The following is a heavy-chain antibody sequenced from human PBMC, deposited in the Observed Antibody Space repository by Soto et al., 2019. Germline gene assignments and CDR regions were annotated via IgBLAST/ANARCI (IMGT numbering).Heavy chain of an antibody. D-gene: IGHD5-12*01. J-gene: IGHJ6*02. Sequence: GESLKISCKGSGYSFTSYWIGWVRQMPGKGLDWMEIIYPGDSDTRYSPYSQGQVTISADKSISTAYLQWSSLKASDTAMYYCARLDRVATKETYYYYGMDVWGQWTTVTVSS. V-gene: IGHV5-51*01. CDR3: ARLDRVATKETYYYYGMDV. CDR1: GYSFTSYW. CDR2: IYPGDSDT.